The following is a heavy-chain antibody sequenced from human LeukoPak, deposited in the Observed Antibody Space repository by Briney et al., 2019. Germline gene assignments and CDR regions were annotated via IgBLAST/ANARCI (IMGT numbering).Heavy chain of an antibody. J-gene: IGHJ4*02. CDR1: GFTFSSYS. Sequence: GGSLRLSCAASGFTFSSYSMNWVRQAPGKGLEWVSSISSSSSYIYYADSVKGRFTISRDNAKNSLYLQMNSLRAEDTAVYYCVKWKVGYYDSSGYYYWGQGTLVTVSS. D-gene: IGHD3-22*01. CDR3: VKWKVGYYDSSGYYY. V-gene: IGHV3-21*04. CDR2: ISSSSSYI.